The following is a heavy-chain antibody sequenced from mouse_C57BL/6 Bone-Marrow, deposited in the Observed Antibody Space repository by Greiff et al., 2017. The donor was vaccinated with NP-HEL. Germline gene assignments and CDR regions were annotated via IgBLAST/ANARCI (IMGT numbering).Heavy chain of an antibody. Sequence: VQLQQSGPELVKPGASVKISCKASGYTFTDYYMNWVKQSHGKSLEWIGDINPNNGGTSYNQKFKGKATLTVDKSSSTAYMELRSLTSEDSAVYYCASGAYGSTSWFAYWGQGTLVTVSA. V-gene: IGHV1-26*01. CDR1: GYTFTDYY. J-gene: IGHJ3*01. D-gene: IGHD1-1*01. CDR3: ASGAYGSTSWFAY. CDR2: INPNNGGT.